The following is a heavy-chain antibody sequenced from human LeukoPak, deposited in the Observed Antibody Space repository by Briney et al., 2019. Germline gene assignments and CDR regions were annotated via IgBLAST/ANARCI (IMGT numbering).Heavy chain of an antibody. V-gene: IGHV3-23*01. D-gene: IGHD2-15*01. CDR3: AKAMYSGGSNGVDS. J-gene: IGHJ4*02. Sequence: GGSLRLSCAASGFTFSSSAMNWVRQAPGKGLEWVLAISSNGGSTYYADSVRGRFTISRDNYKNTLYLQMNSMSPEDTAVYYCAKAMYSGGSNGVDSWGQGTLVTISS. CDR2: ISSNGGST. CDR1: GFTFSSSA.